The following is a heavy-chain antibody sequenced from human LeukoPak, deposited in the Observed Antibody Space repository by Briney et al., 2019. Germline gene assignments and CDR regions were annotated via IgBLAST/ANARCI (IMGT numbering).Heavy chain of an antibody. CDR3: AKGTTYYYDSSGYYLSAFDI. V-gene: IGHV3-23*01. CDR1: GLTFSSYA. J-gene: IGHJ3*02. CDR2: ISGSGGST. D-gene: IGHD3-22*01. Sequence: GGSLRLSCAASGLTFSSYAMSWVRQAPGKGLEWVSAISGSGGSTYYADSVKGRFTISRDNSKNTLYLQMNSLRAADTAVYYCAKGTTYYYDSSGYYLSAFDIWGQGTMVTVSS.